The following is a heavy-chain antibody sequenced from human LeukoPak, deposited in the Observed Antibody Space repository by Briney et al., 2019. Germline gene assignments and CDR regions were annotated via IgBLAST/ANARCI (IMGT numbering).Heavy chain of an antibody. CDR2: VTFDGGSK. D-gene: IGHD1-26*01. V-gene: IGHV3-30-3*01. J-gene: IGHJ4*02. Sequence: AGGSLRLSCAASEFTFSDYAMHWVRQAPGKGLEWVAVVTFDGGSKYYADSVEGRFTISRDNSKNTLYLQMNSLRPEDTAVYFCARVARVGATDYWGQGTLVAVSS. CDR1: EFTFSDYA. CDR3: ARVARVGATDY.